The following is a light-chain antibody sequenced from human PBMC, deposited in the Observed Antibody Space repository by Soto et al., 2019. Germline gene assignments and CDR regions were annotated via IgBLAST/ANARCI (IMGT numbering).Light chain of an antibody. V-gene: IGLV6-57*04. Sequence: FMLTQPHSVSESPGKTVTISCTRSSGSIAGNYVQWYQQRPGSAPTTVIYEDNRRPSGVPDRFSGSIDSSSKSASLPISGLMTEDEADYGCQSYDDRNLYVFGTGTKVTVL. CDR1: SGSIAGNY. CDR3: QSYDDRNLYV. J-gene: IGLJ1*01. CDR2: EDN.